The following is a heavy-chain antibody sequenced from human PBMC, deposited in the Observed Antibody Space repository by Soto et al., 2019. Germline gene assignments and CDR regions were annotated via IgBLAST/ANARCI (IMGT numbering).Heavy chain of an antibody. J-gene: IGHJ5*02. CDR3: ARLGEYYQSLDP. CDR2: ISHTGTA. V-gene: IGHV4-39*01. Sequence: SETLSLTCTVSGGSISDNDYYWNWIRQPPGKGLEWIGTISHTGTAYYNPSLESRVAISVGTSENQFSLNLSSVTAADTAVYYCARLGEYYQSLDPWGPGTLVTVSS. D-gene: IGHD2-2*01. CDR1: GGSISDNDYY.